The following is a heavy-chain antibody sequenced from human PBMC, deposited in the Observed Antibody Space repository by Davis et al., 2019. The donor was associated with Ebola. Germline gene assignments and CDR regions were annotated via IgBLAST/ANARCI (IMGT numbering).Heavy chain of an antibody. D-gene: IGHD5-12*01. CDR3: ARVGRVVATITNWFDP. CDR2: INPSGGST. V-gene: IGHV1-46*01. Sequence: AASVKVSCKASGYTFTSYYMHWVRQAPGQGLEWMGIINPSGGSTSYAQKFQGRVTMTRDTSTSTVYMELSSLRSEDTAVYYCARVGRVVATITNWFDPWGQGTLVTVSS. CDR1: GYTFTSYY. J-gene: IGHJ5*02.